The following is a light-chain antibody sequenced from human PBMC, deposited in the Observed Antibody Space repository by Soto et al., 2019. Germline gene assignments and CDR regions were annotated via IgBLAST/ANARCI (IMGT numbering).Light chain of an antibody. CDR2: LGS. Sequence: DIVMTQSPLSLPVTPGAPASISCRSSQSLLHSNGYNYLDWYLQKPGQSPQLLIYLGSNRASGVPDRFRGRGSGPDFTLKIIRVEAEDVGVYYCMQALLTPYTFGQGTKLEIK. CDR1: QSLLHSNGYNY. J-gene: IGKJ2*01. CDR3: MQALLTPYT. V-gene: IGKV2-28*01.